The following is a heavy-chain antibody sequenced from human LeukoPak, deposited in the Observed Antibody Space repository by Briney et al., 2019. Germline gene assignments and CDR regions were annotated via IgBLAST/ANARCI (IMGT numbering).Heavy chain of an antibody. J-gene: IGHJ4*02. Sequence: ASVKVSCKASGYTFTRYYMHWVRQAPGQGLEWMGIINPSGGGSSSYAQKFQGSVTMTRDTSTSTVYLELSSLRSEDTAVYYCARGNYYDSSGYYSAFDYWGQGTLVTVSS. CDR1: GYTFTRYY. CDR2: INPSGGGSS. D-gene: IGHD3-22*01. CDR3: ARGNYYDSSGYYSAFDY. V-gene: IGHV1-46*01.